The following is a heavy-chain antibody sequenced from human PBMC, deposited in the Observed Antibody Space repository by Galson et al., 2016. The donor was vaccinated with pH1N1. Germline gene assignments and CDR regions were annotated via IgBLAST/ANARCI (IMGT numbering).Heavy chain of an antibody. Sequence: QSGAEVKKPGESLKISCKGSGYSFINYWIGWVRQIPGKGLEWMGVIYPGDSDVRYTPSFQGQVTISADKSISTAYQQWSSLKASDTAMYYCATSRSIAGIHFDYWGQGTLVTVSS. V-gene: IGHV5-51*03. CDR2: IYPGDSDV. J-gene: IGHJ4*02. CDR1: GYSFINYW. CDR3: ATSRSIAGIHFDY. D-gene: IGHD1-20*01.